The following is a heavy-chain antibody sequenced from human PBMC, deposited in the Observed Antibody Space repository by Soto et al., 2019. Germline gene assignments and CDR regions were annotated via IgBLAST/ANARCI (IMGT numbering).Heavy chain of an antibody. CDR3: TTDTFSTYYYDSSGNGWFDP. V-gene: IGHV3-15*07. J-gene: IGHJ5*02. CDR2: IKGKTDGGTT. CDR1: GFTFSNAW. Sequence: GGSLRLSCAASGFTFSNAWMNWVRQAPGKGLEWVGRIKGKTDGGTTDYAAPVKGRFTISRDDSKSTLYLQMNSLKTEDTAVYYCTTDTFSTYYYDSSGNGWFDPWGQGTLVTVSS. D-gene: IGHD3-22*01.